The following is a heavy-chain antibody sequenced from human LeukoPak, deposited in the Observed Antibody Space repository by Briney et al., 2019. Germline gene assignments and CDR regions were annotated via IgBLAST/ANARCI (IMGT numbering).Heavy chain of an antibody. V-gene: IGHV3-48*03. D-gene: IGHD2-2*01. CDR2: ISSSGSTI. CDR3: AVGYCSSTSCYGSVGLLDY. CDR1: GFTFSSYE. J-gene: IGHJ4*02. Sequence: GGSLRLSCAASGFTFSSYEMNWVRQAPGKGLEWVSYISSSGSTIYYADSVKGRFTISRDNAKNSLYLQMNSLRAEDTAVYYCAVGYCSSTSCYGSVGLLDYWGQGTLVTVSS.